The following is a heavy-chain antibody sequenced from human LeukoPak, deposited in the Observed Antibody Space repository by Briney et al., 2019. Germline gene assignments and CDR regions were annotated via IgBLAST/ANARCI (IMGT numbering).Heavy chain of an antibody. V-gene: IGHV3-15*01. CDR2: IKSKGDGERT. Sequence: PGGSLRLSCAASGFTFTNACMTWVRQAPGKGLEWVGRIKSKGDGERTDYAAPVKGRFSMSRDDSKATMYLQMYSLEAEDTAVYYCTTDVGLTMIRGVIVYWGQGALVTVSS. CDR1: GFTFTNAC. CDR3: TTDVGLTMIRGVIVY. J-gene: IGHJ4*02. D-gene: IGHD3-10*01.